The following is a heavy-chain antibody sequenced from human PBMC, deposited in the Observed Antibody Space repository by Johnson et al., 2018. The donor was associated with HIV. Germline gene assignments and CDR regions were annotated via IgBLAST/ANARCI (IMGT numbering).Heavy chain of an antibody. Sequence: QVQLVESGGGLVQPGGSLRLSCAASGFTFSSYAMHWVRQAPGKGLEWVAVISYDGSNKYYADSVKGRFTISRDNSKNTLYMQMNSLRAEDTAVYYCARGEPYYYDSSGYYYPDAFDIWGQGTMVTVSS. J-gene: IGHJ3*02. V-gene: IGHV3-30-3*01. CDR3: ARGEPYYYDSSGYYYPDAFDI. CDR1: GFTFSSYA. CDR2: ISYDGSNK. D-gene: IGHD3-22*01.